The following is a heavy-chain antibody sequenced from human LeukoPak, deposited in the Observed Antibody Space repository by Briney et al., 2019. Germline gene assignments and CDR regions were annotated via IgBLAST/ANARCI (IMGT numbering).Heavy chain of an antibody. D-gene: IGHD3-22*01. J-gene: IGHJ3*02. CDR1: GGSISSYY. V-gene: IGHV4-59*01. Sequence: SETLSLTCTVSGGSISSYYWTWIRQPPGKGLEWIGYIYYSGSTNYNPSLKSRVTISVDTSMNQFSLKLSSVTAADTAVYYCARVIRGYDAFDIWGQGTMVTVSS. CDR3: ARVIRGYDAFDI. CDR2: IYYSGST.